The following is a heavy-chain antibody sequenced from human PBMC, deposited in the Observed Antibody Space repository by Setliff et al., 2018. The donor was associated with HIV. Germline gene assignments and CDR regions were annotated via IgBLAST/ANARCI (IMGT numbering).Heavy chain of an antibody. J-gene: IGHJ4*02. V-gene: IGHV1-8*01. CDR2: MNPNTGNT. CDR1: GGTFSTFA. D-gene: IGHD6-6*01. Sequence: ASVKVSCKVSGGTFSTFAVTWLRQAPGQGLEWLGWMNPNTGNTGYAQNLQGRATMTRNTSIGTAYMELSRLRFEDTAVYYCARHPTQYSSSSYIDYWGQGTLVTVSS. CDR3: ARHPTQYSSSSYIDY.